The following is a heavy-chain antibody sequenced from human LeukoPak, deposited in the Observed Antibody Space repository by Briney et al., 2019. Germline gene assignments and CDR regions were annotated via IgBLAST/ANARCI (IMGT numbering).Heavy chain of an antibody. V-gene: IGHV3-23*01. J-gene: IGHJ4*02. CDR1: GFTFSSYA. D-gene: IGHD4-17*01. CDR3: AKAGGGPTYTVTTNY. Sequence: GGSLRLSCAASGFTFSSYAMSWVRQAPGKGLEWVSAISGSGGSTYYADSVKGQFTISRDNSKNTLYLQMNSLRAEDTAVYYCAKAGGGPTYTVTTNYWGQGTLVTVSS. CDR2: ISGSGGST.